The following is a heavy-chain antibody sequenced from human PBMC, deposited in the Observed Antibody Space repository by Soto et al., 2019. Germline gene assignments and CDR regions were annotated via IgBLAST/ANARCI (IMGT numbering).Heavy chain of an antibody. Sequence: EVQLVQSGAEVKKPGESLKISCKGSGYSFTSYWIGWVRQMPGKGLEWMGIIYPGDSDSRYSPSFQGQVTISADKSISTAYLQWSSLKASDTAMYYCARQGDFWSGYSLTTIYYFDYWGQGTLVTVSS. CDR1: GYSFTSYW. V-gene: IGHV5-51*01. J-gene: IGHJ4*02. D-gene: IGHD3-3*01. CDR3: ARQGDFWSGYSLTTIYYFDY. CDR2: IYPGDSDS.